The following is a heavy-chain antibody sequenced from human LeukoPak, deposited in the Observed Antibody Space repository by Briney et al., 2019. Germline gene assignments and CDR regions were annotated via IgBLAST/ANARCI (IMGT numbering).Heavy chain of an antibody. CDR1: GFTFSSYG. J-gene: IGHJ4*02. CDR2: IKQDGSEK. Sequence: GGSLRLSCAASGFTFSSYGMSWVRQAPGKGLEWVANIKQDGSEKYYVDSVKGRFTISRDNAKNSLYLQMNSLRAEDTAVYYCAREGGSGWYGGNYFDYWGQGTLVTVSS. CDR3: AREGGSGWYGGNYFDY. D-gene: IGHD6-19*01. V-gene: IGHV3-7*01.